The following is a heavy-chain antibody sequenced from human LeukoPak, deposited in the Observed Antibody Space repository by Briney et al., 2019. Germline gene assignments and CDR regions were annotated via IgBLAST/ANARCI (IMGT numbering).Heavy chain of an antibody. D-gene: IGHD2-2*01. J-gene: IGHJ5*02. CDR2: ISSSGSTI. CDR1: GLTFSDYY. Sequence: PGGSLRLSCAASGLTFSDYYMSWIRQAPGKGLEWVSYISSSGSTIYYADSVKGRFTISRDNAKNSLYLQMNSLRAEDTAVYYCVTSGATYQLLSSWFDPWGQGTLVTVSS. CDR3: VTSGATYQLLSSWFDP. V-gene: IGHV3-11*01.